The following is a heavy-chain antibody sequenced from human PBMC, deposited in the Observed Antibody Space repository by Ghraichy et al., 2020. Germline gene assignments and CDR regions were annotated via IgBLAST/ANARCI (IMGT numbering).Heavy chain of an antibody. V-gene: IGHV4-34*01. D-gene: IGHD2-21*02. Sequence: ESLNISCTAHGGSFSDYYWTWIRQPAGKGLEWIGEVTHSGITNYNPSLKSRVTISVDTSKSHFALKVTSVTAADTAVYYCVRGRDCGGDCVLRQWGQGTLVTVSS. CDR3: VRGRDCGGDCVLRQ. J-gene: IGHJ4*02. CDR2: VTHSGIT. CDR1: GGSFSDYY.